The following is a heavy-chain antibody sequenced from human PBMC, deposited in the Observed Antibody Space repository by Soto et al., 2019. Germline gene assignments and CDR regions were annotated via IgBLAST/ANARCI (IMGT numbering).Heavy chain of an antibody. D-gene: IGHD3-16*01. V-gene: IGHV1-18*01. CDR3: ARMGDVPYYYYGMDV. J-gene: IGHJ6*02. CDR2: INGYNGNT. CDR1: GYTFTSYG. Sequence: QVQLVQSGAEVKKPGASVKVSCKASGYTFTSYGISWVRQAPGQGLEWMGWINGYNGNTNHAQKLQGRVTXSXAXAXCTAYMELRSLRSDDSAVYYCARMGDVPYYYYGMDVWGQGTTVTVSS.